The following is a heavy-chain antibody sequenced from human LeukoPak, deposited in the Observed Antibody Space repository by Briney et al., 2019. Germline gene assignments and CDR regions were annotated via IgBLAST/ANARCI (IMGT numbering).Heavy chain of an antibody. D-gene: IGHD4-23*01. V-gene: IGHV4-61*02. Sequence: SQTLSLTCTVSSGSISSGGYYWSWIRQPAGKGLEWIGRFYTSGSTNYNPSLKSRVTMSVDTSKNQFSLKLKSVTAADTAVYYCARDRTVVGTYYYYGMDVWGQGTTVTVSS. CDR1: SGSISSGGYY. CDR3: ARDRTVVGTYYYYGMDV. J-gene: IGHJ6*02. CDR2: FYTSGST.